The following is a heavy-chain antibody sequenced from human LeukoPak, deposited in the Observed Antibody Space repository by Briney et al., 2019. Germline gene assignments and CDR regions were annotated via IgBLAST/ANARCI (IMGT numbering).Heavy chain of an antibody. J-gene: IGHJ4*02. CDR3: ARDTSRKMDF. Sequence: GGSLRLSCAASGFTFNNYAMNWVRQAPGKGLVWVSIISTDGSVKRYADSVKGRFTISRDNAENTLYLQMNSLRAEDTAVYYCARDTSRKMDFWGQGALVTVSS. V-gene: IGHV3-74*01. D-gene: IGHD2-2*01. CDR1: GFTFNNYA. CDR2: ISTDGSVK.